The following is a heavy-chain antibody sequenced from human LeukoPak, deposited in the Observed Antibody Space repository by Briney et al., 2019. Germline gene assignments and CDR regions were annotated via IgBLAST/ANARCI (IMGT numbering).Heavy chain of an antibody. V-gene: IGHV3-53*01. J-gene: IGHJ3*02. CDR1: GFTVSSNY. CDR2: VYSGGST. D-gene: IGHD6-6*01. CDR3: ARDHVRRAFDI. Sequence: GGSLRLSCAASGFTVSSNYMSWVRQAPGKGLEWVSVVYSGGSTYYADSVKGRFTISRDNSKNTLYLQMNSLRAEDTAAYYCARDHVRRAFDIWGQGTMVTVSS.